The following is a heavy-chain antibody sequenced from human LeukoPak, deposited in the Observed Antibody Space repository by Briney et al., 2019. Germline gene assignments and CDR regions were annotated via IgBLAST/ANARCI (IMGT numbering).Heavy chain of an antibody. Sequence: ASVKVSCKASGYGFISYGISWVRQAPGQGLEWMGWISAHNGNTNYAQKLQGRVTMTIDTSTTTAYMELRSLRSDDTAIYYCARDATRSVIVGAEDGFDYWGQGTLVTVSS. D-gene: IGHD1-26*01. CDR3: ARDATRSVIVGAEDGFDY. CDR1: GYGFISYG. J-gene: IGHJ4*02. V-gene: IGHV1-18*01. CDR2: ISAHNGNT.